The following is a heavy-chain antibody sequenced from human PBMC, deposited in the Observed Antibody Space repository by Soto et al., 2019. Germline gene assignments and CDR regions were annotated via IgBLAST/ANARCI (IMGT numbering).Heavy chain of an antibody. CDR1: GFTFSSYS. J-gene: IGHJ4*02. D-gene: IGHD2-2*01. Sequence: EVQLVESGGGLVKPGGSLRLSCAASGFTFSSYSMNWVRQAPGKGLEWVSSISSSSSYIYYADSVKGRFTISRDNAKNSLYLQMNSLRAEDTAVYYCARDSHPLVVAAAGLPFDYWGQGTLVTVSS. CDR3: ARDSHPLVVAAAGLPFDY. V-gene: IGHV3-21*01. CDR2: ISSSSSYI.